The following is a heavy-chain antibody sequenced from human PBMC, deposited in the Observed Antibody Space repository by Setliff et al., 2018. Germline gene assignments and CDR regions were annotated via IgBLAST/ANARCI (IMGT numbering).Heavy chain of an antibody. CDR3: AKGRRISYSSGWLNWFDP. D-gene: IGHD6-19*01. V-gene: IGHV3-23*01. Sequence: ETLRLSCAASGFTFSSYAMSWVRQAPGKGLEWVSAISGSGGSTYYADSVKGRFTISRDNSKNTLYLQMNSLRAEDTAVYYCAKGRRISYSSGWLNWFDPWGQGTLVTVSS. J-gene: IGHJ5*02. CDR2: ISGSGGST. CDR1: GFTFSSYA.